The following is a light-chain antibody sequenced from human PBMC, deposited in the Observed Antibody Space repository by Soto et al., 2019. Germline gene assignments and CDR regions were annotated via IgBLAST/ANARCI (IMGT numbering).Light chain of an antibody. CDR1: QGIRKD. J-gene: IGKJ5*01. Sequence: DIQMTQSPSSLSASVVDRVTITCRASQGIRKDLGWYQVKPGKAPKLLIYAASNLEAGVPSRFRGSGSGTDFTFTISRLQPEDIATYYCQQYENLPTFGQGTRLEIK. CDR2: AAS. CDR3: QQYENLPT. V-gene: IGKV1-33*01.